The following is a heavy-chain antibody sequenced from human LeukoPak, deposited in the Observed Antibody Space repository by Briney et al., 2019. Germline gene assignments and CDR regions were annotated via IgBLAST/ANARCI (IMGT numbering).Heavy chain of an antibody. Sequence: SETLSLTCTVSGGSISSYSWSWIRQPAGKGLEWTGRIFASGSTKYNPSLKSRVTMSVETSKNQFSLKLSSVTAADTAVYYCAREGSAFDIWGQGTMVTVSS. J-gene: IGHJ3*02. CDR3: AREGSAFDI. CDR1: GGSISSYS. V-gene: IGHV4-4*07. CDR2: IFASGST.